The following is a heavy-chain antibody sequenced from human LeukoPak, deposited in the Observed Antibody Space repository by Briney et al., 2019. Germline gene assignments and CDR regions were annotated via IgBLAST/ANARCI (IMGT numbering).Heavy chain of an antibody. CDR1: GYTFTGYY. CDR2: INPNSGAT. V-gene: IGHV1-2*06. D-gene: IGHD3-16*01. Sequence: ASVKVSCKASGYTFTGYYIHWVRQAPGQGLEWMGRINPNSGATNYAQNFQGSVTLTGDKSISTAYMELSSLRSDDTAVYYCASNYDYVWGSPIDYWGQGTPVTVSS. J-gene: IGHJ4*02. CDR3: ASNYDYVWGSPIDY.